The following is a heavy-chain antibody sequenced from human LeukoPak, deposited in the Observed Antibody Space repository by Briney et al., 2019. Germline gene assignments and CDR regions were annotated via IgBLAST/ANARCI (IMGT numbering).Heavy chain of an antibody. D-gene: IGHD3-10*01. V-gene: IGHV3-13*01. Sequence: GGSLRLSCAASGFTFSSYDMHWVRQATGKGLEWVSAIGTAGDTYYPGSVKGRFTITRENAKNSLYLQMNSLRAGDTAVYYCARGYYYGSGSPLDYWGQGTLVTVSS. CDR3: ARGYYYGSGSPLDY. CDR1: GFTFSSYD. J-gene: IGHJ4*02. CDR2: IGTAGDT.